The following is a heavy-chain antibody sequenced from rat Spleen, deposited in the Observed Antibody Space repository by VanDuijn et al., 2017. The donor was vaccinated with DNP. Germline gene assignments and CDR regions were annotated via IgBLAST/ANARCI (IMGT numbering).Heavy chain of an antibody. CDR1: GFTFSDYN. CDR2: IISDGSRT. V-gene: IGHV5S10*01. J-gene: IGHJ4*01. Sequence: EVQLVESGGGLVQPGRSLKLSCEASGFTFSDYNMAWVRQAPKKGLEWVATIISDGSRTYYRDSVKGRFTISRDNAESTLYLQMDSLRSEDTATYYCTSPVPSGHYVMDAWGQGVTVTVSS. CDR3: TSPVPSGHYVMDA. D-gene: IGHD4-3*01.